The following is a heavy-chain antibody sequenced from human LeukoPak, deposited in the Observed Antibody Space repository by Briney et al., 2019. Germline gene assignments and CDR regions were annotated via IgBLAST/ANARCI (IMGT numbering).Heavy chain of an antibody. Sequence: GASVKVSCKASGYTFTSYDINWVRQATGQGLEWMGWMNPNSGNTGYAQKFQGRVTMTRDTSISTAYMELSRLRSDDTAVYYCARDLTVRGVTEDYWGQGTLVTVSS. CDR2: MNPNSGNT. CDR3: ARDLTVRGVTEDY. D-gene: IGHD3-10*01. CDR1: GYTFTSYD. V-gene: IGHV1-8*01. J-gene: IGHJ4*02.